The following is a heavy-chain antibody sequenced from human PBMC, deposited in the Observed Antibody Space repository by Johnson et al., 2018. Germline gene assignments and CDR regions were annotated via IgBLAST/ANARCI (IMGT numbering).Heavy chain of an antibody. D-gene: IGHD3-10*01. Sequence: EVQLVESGGGLVQPGGSLRLSCAASGFTFSSYAMSWVRQAPGKGLEWVSAISGSGGSTYYADSVKGRFTISRDNSKNTLYLQMNSLRAEDTAVYYCRKGPFTAYEDKCKKTGDREKERLVGGDTAVYYCARGPVSDRWTFFDYWGQGTLVTVSS. V-gene: IGHV3-23*04. J-gene: IGHJ4*02. CDR2: ISGSGGST. CDR3: RKGPFTAYEDKCKKTGDREKERLVGGDTAVYYCARGPVSDRWTFFDY. CDR1: GFTFSSYA.